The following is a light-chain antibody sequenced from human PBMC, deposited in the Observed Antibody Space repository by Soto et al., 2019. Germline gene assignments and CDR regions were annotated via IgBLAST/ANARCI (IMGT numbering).Light chain of an antibody. CDR1: QDINKY. CDR3: QKYSGVPVT. V-gene: IGKV1-27*01. Sequence: IQMTQSPSSLSASVGDRVTITCRASQDINKYLAWYQQRPGTVPKLLIYSASTLKSGVPSRFSGSRSGTEFPLHISSLQPEDVATYYCQKYSGVPVTFGQGTRLEIK. CDR2: SAS. J-gene: IGKJ5*01.